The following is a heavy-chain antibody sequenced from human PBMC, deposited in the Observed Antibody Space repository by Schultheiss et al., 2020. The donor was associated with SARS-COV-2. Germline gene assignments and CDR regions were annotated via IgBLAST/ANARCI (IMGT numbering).Heavy chain of an antibody. CDR2: ISYDGSNK. Sequence: GGSLRLSCAASGFTFSSYAMHWVRQAPGKGLEWVAVISYDGSNKYYADSVKGRFTISRDNSKNTLYLQMNSLRAEDTAVYYCARVGLKQQLSYWGQGTLVTVSS. J-gene: IGHJ4*02. CDR3: ARVGLKQQLSY. D-gene: IGHD6-13*01. CDR1: GFTFSSYA. V-gene: IGHV3-30*07.